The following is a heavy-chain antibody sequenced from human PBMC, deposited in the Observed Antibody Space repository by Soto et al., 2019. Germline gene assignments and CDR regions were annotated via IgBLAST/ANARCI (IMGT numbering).Heavy chain of an antibody. CDR1: GGSISSYY. CDR2: IYYSGST. CDR3: ARDSSGWLYYYYGMDV. Sequence: SETLSLTCTVSGGSISSYYWSWIRQPPGKGLEWIGYIYYSGSTNYNPSLKSRVTISVDTSKNQFSLKLSSVTAADTAVYYCARDSSGWLYYYYGMDVRGQGTTVTVSS. D-gene: IGHD6-19*01. V-gene: IGHV4-59*01. J-gene: IGHJ6*02.